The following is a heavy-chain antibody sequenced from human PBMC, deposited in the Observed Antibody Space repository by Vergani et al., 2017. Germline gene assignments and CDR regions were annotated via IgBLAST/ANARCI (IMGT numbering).Heavy chain of an antibody. D-gene: IGHD4-11*01. Sequence: QVQLQQWGGGLLKPSETLSLTCVVNGGSFTSYHWTWIRQSPGEGLEWVGDIDHTGRPDFNPSLKSRLTMSVDKSRNQFSLTVNSVTATDTAIYFCVRVNTETNGHLYYYYYMDVWGQGTAVTVS. CDR2: IDHTGRP. CDR1: GGSFTSYH. CDR3: VRVNTETNGHLYYYYYMDV. J-gene: IGHJ6*03. V-gene: IGHV4-34*01.